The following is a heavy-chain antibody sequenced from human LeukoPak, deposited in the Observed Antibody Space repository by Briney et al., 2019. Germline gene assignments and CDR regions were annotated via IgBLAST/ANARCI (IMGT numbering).Heavy chain of an antibody. CDR3: ARRDGVPGRMDV. CDR1: GYTFTNYW. Sequence: GESLKVSCKGSGYTFTNYWIAWVRQMPGKGLEWMGIIYPGDSETRYSPSFQGQVTISADKSISTAYLQWSSLKASDTAMYYCARRDGVPGRMDVWGQGTTVTVSS. D-gene: IGHD3-3*01. V-gene: IGHV5-51*01. CDR2: IYPGDSET. J-gene: IGHJ6*02.